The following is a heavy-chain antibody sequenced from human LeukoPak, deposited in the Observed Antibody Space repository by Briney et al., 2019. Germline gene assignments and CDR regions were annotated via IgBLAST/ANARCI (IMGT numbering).Heavy chain of an antibody. J-gene: IGHJ4*02. Sequence: GGSLRLSCEASPFIFSGHWLNWVRQTPGKGLEWVANIKLDGSEKNYVDSVKGRFTISRDNTKNSLYLQMNSLRAEDTAVFYCARDQYDTWSRRGNFDSWGQGTLVIVSS. CDR2: IKLDGSEK. CDR3: ARDQYDTWSRRGNFDS. D-gene: IGHD3-3*01. V-gene: IGHV3-7*03. CDR1: PFIFSGHW.